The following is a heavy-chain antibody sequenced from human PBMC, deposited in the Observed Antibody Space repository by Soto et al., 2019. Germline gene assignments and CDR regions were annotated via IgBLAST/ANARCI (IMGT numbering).Heavy chain of an antibody. CDR1: GFTFGDYA. Sequence: GGSLRLSCTASGFTFGDYAMSWFRQAPGKGLEWVGFIRSKAYGGTTEYAASVKGRFTISRDDSKSIAYLQMNSLKTEDTASYYCTKRIRIYWNYQHYFDYWGQGTLVTVPS. CDR3: TKRIRIYWNYQHYFDY. CDR2: IRSKAYGGTT. D-gene: IGHD1-7*01. J-gene: IGHJ4*02. V-gene: IGHV3-49*03.